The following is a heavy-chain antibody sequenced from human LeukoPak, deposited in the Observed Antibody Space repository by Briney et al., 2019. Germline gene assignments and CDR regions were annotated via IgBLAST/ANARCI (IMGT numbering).Heavy chain of an antibody. Sequence: GGSLRLSCAASGFTVRSNYMSWIRQAPGKGLEWVSVIYSGGSTYYADSVKGRFTISRDNSKNTLYLQMNSLRAEDTAVYYCARRLPTAWGANYWGQGTLVTVSS. V-gene: IGHV3-53*01. D-gene: IGHD1-26*01. CDR2: IYSGGST. CDR3: ARRLPTAWGANY. CDR1: GFTVRSNY. J-gene: IGHJ4*02.